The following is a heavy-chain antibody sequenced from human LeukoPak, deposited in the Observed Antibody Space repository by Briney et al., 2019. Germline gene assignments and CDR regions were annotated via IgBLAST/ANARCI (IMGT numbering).Heavy chain of an antibody. D-gene: IGHD1-14*01. Sequence: GGSLTLPCAASGFTFSTYWMSWLRQAPGKGLEWVANIKEDGSEIFYMDSVKGRFTISRDNAKNSLYLEMNSLRAEDTAVYYCARDSNRCYHPNWGQGTLVTVSS. CDR2: IKEDGSEI. CDR1: GFTFSTYW. V-gene: IGHV3-7*04. J-gene: IGHJ4*02. CDR3: ARDSNRCYHPN.